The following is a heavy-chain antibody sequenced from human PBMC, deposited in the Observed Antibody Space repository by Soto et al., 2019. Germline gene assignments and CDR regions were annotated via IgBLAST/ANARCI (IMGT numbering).Heavy chain of an antibody. CDR2: IITIFGTA. CDR3: ARVGEETSGYVGF. CDR1: VGTFSSSA. J-gene: IGHJ4*02. Sequence: QVLMEQSGAEVRKPGSSVKVSCKASVGTFSSSAISWVRQAPGQGLEWMGRIITIFGTANYAQKFQGRVTITADESTSTVFMELRSLRSEDSGIYYCARVGEETSGYVGFWGQGTLVTVSS. V-gene: IGHV1-69*01. D-gene: IGHD3-10*01.